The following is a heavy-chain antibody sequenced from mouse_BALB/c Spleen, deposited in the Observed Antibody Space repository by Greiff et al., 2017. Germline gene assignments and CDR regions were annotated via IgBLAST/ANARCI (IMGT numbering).Heavy chain of an antibody. V-gene: IGHV14-1*02. Sequence: EVQLQQSGAELVRPGALVKLSCKASGFNIKDYYMHWVKQRPEQGLEWIGWIDPENGNTIYDPKFQGKASITADTSSNTAYLQLSSLTSEDTAVYYCARTDGSSYPPFAYWGQGTLVTVSA. CDR2: IDPENGNT. CDR1: GFNIKDYY. J-gene: IGHJ3*01. CDR3: ARTDGSSYPPFAY. D-gene: IGHD1-1*01.